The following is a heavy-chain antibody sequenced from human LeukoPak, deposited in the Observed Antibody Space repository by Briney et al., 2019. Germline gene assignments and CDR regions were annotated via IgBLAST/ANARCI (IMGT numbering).Heavy chain of an antibody. CDR1: GFTFSSYA. J-gene: IGHJ5*02. CDR3: ARGQGA. V-gene: IGHV3-23*01. Sequence: GGSLRLSCAASGFTFSSYAMSWVRQAPGKGLGWVSAISGSGGSTYYADSVEGRFTISRDNSKNTLFLQMNSLRADDTAMYYCARGQGAWGQGTLVTVSS. CDR2: ISGSGGST.